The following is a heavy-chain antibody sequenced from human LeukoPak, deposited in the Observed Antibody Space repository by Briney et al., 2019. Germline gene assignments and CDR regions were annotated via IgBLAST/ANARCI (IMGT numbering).Heavy chain of an antibody. CDR2: IIPIFGTA. Sequence: GASVKVSCKASGGTFSSYAISWVRQAPGQGLEWMGRIIPIFGTASYAQKFQGRVTITTDESTSTAYMELSSLRSEDTAVYYCASGILGYSYGSHFDYWGQGTLVTVSS. J-gene: IGHJ4*02. D-gene: IGHD5-18*01. CDR1: GGTFSSYA. V-gene: IGHV1-69*05. CDR3: ASGILGYSYGSHFDY.